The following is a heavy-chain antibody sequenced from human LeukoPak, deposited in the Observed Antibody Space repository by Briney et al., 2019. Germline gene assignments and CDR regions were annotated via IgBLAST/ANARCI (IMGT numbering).Heavy chain of an antibody. J-gene: IGHJ3*02. D-gene: IGHD2-21*02. CDR3: ARDIGSTYCGGDCYQGAFDI. CDR2: IYGGGGT. CDR1: GFTVSTNY. Sequence: GGSLRLSCAASGFTVSTNYMSWVRQAPGKGLEWVSIIYGGGGTYYADSVKGRFTTSRDNSKNTLYLQMNSLRAEDTAVYYCARDIGSTYCGGDCYQGAFDIWGQGTMVTVSS. V-gene: IGHV3-53*01.